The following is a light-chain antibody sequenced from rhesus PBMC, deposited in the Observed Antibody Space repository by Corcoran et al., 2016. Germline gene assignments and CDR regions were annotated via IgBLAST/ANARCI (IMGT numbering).Light chain of an antibody. Sequence: DIQMSQSPSSLSASAGDRVTIPCRASQGISSYLNWFQQKPGKAPKLLIYYGKSLASGVTSRFSCSGSVTDLTLTISSLQPEDVSTYYFQQGRSNPYSFGQGTKVEIK. V-gene: IGKV1-32*02. J-gene: IGKJ2*01. CDR1: QGISSY. CDR2: YGK. CDR3: QQGRSNPYS.